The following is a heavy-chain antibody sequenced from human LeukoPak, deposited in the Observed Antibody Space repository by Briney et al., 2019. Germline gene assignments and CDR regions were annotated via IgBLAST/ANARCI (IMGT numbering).Heavy chain of an antibody. CDR2: INHSGST. J-gene: IGHJ4*02. CDR1: GGSFSGYY. D-gene: IGHD4-17*01. V-gene: IGHV4-34*01. Sequence: SETLSLTCAVYGGSFSGYYWSWIRQPPGKGLEWIEEINHSGSTNYNPSLKSRVTISVDTSKNQFSLKLSSVTAADTAVYYCAILRVYFDYWGQGTLVTVSS. CDR3: AILRVYFDY.